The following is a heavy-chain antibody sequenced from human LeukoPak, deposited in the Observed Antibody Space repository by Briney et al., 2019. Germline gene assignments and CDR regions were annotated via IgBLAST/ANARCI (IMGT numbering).Heavy chain of an antibody. Sequence: PSETLSLTCAVYGGSFSGYYWSWIRQSPGKGLEWIGEINHSGSTNDNPSLKSRVTISVDTSKNQFSLKLSSMTAADTAVYYCAREDANWGDFDSWGQGTLVTVSS. J-gene: IGHJ4*02. CDR3: AREDANWGDFDS. D-gene: IGHD7-27*01. V-gene: IGHV4-34*01. CDR1: GGSFSGYY. CDR2: INHSGST.